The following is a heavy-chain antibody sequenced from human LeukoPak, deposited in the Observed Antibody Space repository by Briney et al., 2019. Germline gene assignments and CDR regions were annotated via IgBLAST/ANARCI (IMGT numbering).Heavy chain of an antibody. CDR1: NYTFTSYG. CDR2: ISAYNGNA. J-gene: IGHJ4*02. V-gene: IGHV1-18*01. CDR3: ARLLWVGDEYFFDY. Sequence: ASVKVSCKASNYTFTSYGLSWVRQAPGQGLEWMAWISAYNGNANYGQKFQDRVTLTTDTSTSTSSMELRSLRPDDAAMYYCARLLWVGDEYFFDYWGQGTLVTVSS. D-gene: IGHD3-10*01.